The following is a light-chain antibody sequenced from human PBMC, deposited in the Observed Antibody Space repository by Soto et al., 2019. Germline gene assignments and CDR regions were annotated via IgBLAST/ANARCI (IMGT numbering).Light chain of an antibody. CDR3: QQYGNLPLS. V-gene: IGKV1-33*01. CDR1: QDINIY. CDR2: DAS. J-gene: IGKJ4*01. Sequence: DIQMPQSPSSLSAFVGDRVTITCQASQDINIYLNWYQQKPGKAPKLLIYDASNLATGVPSKFSGGGSETDFTFTISSLQPEDIATYYCQQYGNLPLSFGGGTKVEIK.